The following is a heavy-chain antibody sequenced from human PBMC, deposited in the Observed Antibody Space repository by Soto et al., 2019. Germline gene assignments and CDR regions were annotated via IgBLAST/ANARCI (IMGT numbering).Heavy chain of an antibody. CDR3: ARYIAASGTYYLDF. CDR1: GGSISSGGYS. V-gene: IGHV4-4*02. CDR2: IYHSGST. D-gene: IGHD6-13*01. Sequence: SETLSLTCAVSGGSISSGGYSWSWVRQPPGKGLEWIGEIYHSGSTNYNPSLKSRVIISVDTSKNQFSLRLSSVTAADTAVYYCARYIAASGTYYLDFWGQGTLVTVSS. J-gene: IGHJ4*02.